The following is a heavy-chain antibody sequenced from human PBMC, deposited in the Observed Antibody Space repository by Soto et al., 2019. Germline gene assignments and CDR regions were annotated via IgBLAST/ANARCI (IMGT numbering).Heavy chain of an antibody. CDR1: GGTFSNYA. CDR3: ARDPHYDSSGYLRNWFDP. Sequence: SVKVSCKASGGTFSNYAFSWVRQAPGQGLEWLGGIMPIFGTANYAQKFRGRVTITADESTSTAYMELSSLRSEDTAVYYCARDPHYDSSGYLRNWFDPWGQGTLVTVSS. CDR2: IMPIFGTA. V-gene: IGHV1-69*13. J-gene: IGHJ5*02. D-gene: IGHD3-22*01.